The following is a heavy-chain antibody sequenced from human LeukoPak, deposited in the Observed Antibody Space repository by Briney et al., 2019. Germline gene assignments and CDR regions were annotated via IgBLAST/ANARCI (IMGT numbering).Heavy chain of an antibody. D-gene: IGHD2-2*01. CDR1: GYTFTGYY. CDR2: INPNSGGT. V-gene: IGHV1-2*02. J-gene: IGHJ4*02. CDR3: ASLVPAAPLWADY. Sequence: ASVTVSCKASGYTFTGYYMHWVRQAPGQGLEWMGWINPNSGGTNYAQKFQGRVTMTRDTSISTAYMELSRLRSDDTAVYYCASLVPAAPLWADYWGQGTLVTVSS.